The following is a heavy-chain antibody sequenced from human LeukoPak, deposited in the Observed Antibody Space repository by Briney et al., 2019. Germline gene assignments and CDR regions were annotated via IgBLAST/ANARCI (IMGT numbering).Heavy chain of an antibody. Sequence: GGSLRLSCAASGFPFNIYTMYWVRQAPGKGLEWVSGIRHSDGNTYYADSVRGRFTISSDRSKNTLFLQMNSLRAEDTALYYCAKGLERESRLDSWGQGTLVTVSS. CDR3: AKGLERESRLDS. J-gene: IGHJ4*02. D-gene: IGHD1-1*01. V-gene: IGHV3-23*01. CDR2: IRHSDGNT. CDR1: GFPFNIYT.